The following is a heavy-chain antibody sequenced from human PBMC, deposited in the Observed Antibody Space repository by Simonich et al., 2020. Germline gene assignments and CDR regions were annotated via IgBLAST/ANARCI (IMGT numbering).Heavy chain of an antibody. J-gene: IGHJ2*01. Sequence: EVQLVESGGGLVQPGGSLSLSCAASGFTFSSYWMSWVCQAQRRGRWGVAKIKQVGRRKYNVDAVKGRFTISREKAKNSLYLQMNSLRAEDTAVYYCAREYSSSSDPYWYFDLWGRGTLVTVSS. CDR1: GFTFSSYW. CDR2: IKQVGRRK. V-gene: IGHV3-7*01. D-gene: IGHD6-6*01. CDR3: AREYSSSSDPYWYFDL.